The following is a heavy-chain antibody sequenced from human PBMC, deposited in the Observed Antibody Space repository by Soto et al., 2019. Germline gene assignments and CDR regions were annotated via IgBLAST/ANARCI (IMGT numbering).Heavy chain of an antibody. J-gene: IGHJ4*02. CDR2: ISAYNGNT. D-gene: IGHD2-15*01. Sequence: QAPGQGLEWMGWISAYNGNTNYAQKLQGRVTMTTDTSTSTAYMELRSLRSDDTAVYYCARVRIGAVFHDYWGQGTLVTVSS. V-gene: IGHV1-18*01. CDR3: ARVRIGAVFHDY.